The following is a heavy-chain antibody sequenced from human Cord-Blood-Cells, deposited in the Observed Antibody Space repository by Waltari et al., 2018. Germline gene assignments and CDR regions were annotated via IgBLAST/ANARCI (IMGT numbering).Heavy chain of an antibody. CDR2: IKSKTDGGTT. V-gene: IGHV3-15*01. J-gene: IGHJ6*03. CDR1: GFTFSNAW. Sequence: EVQLVESGGGLVKPGGSLRLSCAASGFTFSNAWMSWVRQAPGQGLEWVGRIKSKTDGGTTDYAAPVKGRFTISRDDSKNTLYLQMNSLKTEDTAVYYCTTERYGSSTSCYWDRYYYYYMDVWGKGTTVTVSS. D-gene: IGHD2-2*01. CDR3: TTERYGSSTSCYWDRYYYYYMDV.